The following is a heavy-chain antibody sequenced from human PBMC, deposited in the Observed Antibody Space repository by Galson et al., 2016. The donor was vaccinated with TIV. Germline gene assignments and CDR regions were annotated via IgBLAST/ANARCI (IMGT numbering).Heavy chain of an antibody. D-gene: IGHD4-17*01. CDR3: ARDLDSTVTAPFDY. V-gene: IGHV1-2*02. Sequence: SVKVSCKASGYTFTGYYMHWVRQAPGQGLEWMGWINPNSGDTNYAQNFQDRVTMTRDTSIRTAYMELSRLKSDDTAAYYCARDLDSTVTAPFDYWGQGTLVTISS. J-gene: IGHJ4*02. CDR2: INPNSGDT. CDR1: GYTFTGYY.